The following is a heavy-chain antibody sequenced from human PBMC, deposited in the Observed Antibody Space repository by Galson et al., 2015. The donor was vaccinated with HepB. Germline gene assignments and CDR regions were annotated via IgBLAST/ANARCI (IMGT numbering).Heavy chain of an antibody. CDR3: AKDRLPAAGRLALEY. Sequence: SLRLSCAASGFSFSSYGMHWVRQAPGKGPEWVAYMTHDGSHKYYADSMKGRSTISRDNAKDTLFLEMNSLRAADTAVYFCAKDRLPAAGRLALEYWGQGSLVTVSS. CDR2: MTHDGSHK. D-gene: IGHD6-13*01. CDR1: GFSFSSYG. V-gene: IGHV3-30*02. J-gene: IGHJ4*02.